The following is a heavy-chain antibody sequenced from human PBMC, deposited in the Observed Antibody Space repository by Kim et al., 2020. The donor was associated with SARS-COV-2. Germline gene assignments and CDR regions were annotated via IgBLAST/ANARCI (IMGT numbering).Heavy chain of an antibody. J-gene: IGHJ4*02. CDR2: IYSGGTT. CDR1: GFIVSSNY. D-gene: IGHD3-3*01. Sequence: GGSLRLSCAASGFIVSSNYMTWVRQTPGKGLEWVSVIYSGGTTHSADSVKGRFTISRDISRNKVYLQLNSLRAADTAVYYCARAFFSGEEYWGQGTPVTVSP. CDR3: ARAFFSGEEY. V-gene: IGHV3-66*01.